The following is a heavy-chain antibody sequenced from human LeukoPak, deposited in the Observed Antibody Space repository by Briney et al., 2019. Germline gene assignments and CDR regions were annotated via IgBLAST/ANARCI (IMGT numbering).Heavy chain of an antibody. V-gene: IGHV1-18*01. Sequence: ASVKVSCKASGYKFINYGISWVRQAPGQGLEWMGWISGYNGNTNYAEKFQGRVTMTTDTSTSTAYMELSSLRSEDTAVYYCARVPHDSSGYCDYWGQGTLVTVSS. D-gene: IGHD3-22*01. CDR1: GYKFINYG. CDR2: ISGYNGNT. CDR3: ARVPHDSSGYCDY. J-gene: IGHJ4*02.